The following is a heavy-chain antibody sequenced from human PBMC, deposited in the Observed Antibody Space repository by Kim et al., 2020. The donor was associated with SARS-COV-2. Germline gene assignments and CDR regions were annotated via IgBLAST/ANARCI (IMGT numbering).Heavy chain of an antibody. D-gene: IGHD2-15*01. CDR2: IYSGGSST. V-gene: IGHV3-23*03. J-gene: IGHJ6*02. Sequence: GGSLRLSCAASGFTFSSYAMSWVRQAPGKGLEWVSVIYSGGSSTYYADSVKGRFTISRDNSKNTLYLQMNSLRAEDTAVYYCAKDRSSGGWSRIYYYYGMDVWGQGTTVTVSS. CDR3: AKDRSSGGWSRIYYYYGMDV. CDR1: GFTFSSYA.